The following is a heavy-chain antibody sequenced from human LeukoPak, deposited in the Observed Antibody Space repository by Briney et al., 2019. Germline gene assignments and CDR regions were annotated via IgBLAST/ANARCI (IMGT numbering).Heavy chain of an antibody. D-gene: IGHD6-6*01. V-gene: IGHV4-59*01. CDR1: GGSISSYY. CDR3: ARERAYSSSSAYYYYYMDV. Sequence: SETLSLTCIVSGGSISSYYWSWIRQPPGKGLEWIQYIYYSGSTNYNPSLKSRVNISVDTSKNQFSLKLSSVTAAYTAVYYCARERAYSSSSAYYYYYMDVWGKGTTVTVSS. CDR2: IYYSGST. J-gene: IGHJ6*03.